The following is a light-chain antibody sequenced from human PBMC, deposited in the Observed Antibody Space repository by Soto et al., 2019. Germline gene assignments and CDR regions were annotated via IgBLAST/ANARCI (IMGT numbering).Light chain of an antibody. CDR1: SSDVGGYDY. J-gene: IGLJ2*01. Sequence: QSALTQPPSASGSPGQSVTISCTGTSSDVGGYDYVSWYQQFPGKAPKLMIYEVSKRSSGVPDRFSGSKSGNTASLTVSGLQAEDEADYYCSSYAGSNNVLFGGGTKLTVL. CDR2: EVS. CDR3: SSYAGSNNVL. V-gene: IGLV2-8*01.